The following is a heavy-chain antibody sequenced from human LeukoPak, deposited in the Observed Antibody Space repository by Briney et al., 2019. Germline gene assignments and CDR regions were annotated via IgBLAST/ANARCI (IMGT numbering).Heavy chain of an antibody. V-gene: IGHV3-30*02. CDR3: ARDRRMVGATTFDY. J-gene: IGHJ4*02. D-gene: IGHD1-26*01. CDR2: IRYDGSNK. Sequence: GGSLRLSCAASGFTFSSYGMHWVRQAPGKGLEWVAFIRYDGSNKFYADSVKGRFTISRDNAKNSLYLQMNSLRAEDTAVYYCARDRRMVGATTFDYWGQGTLVTVSS. CDR1: GFTFSSYG.